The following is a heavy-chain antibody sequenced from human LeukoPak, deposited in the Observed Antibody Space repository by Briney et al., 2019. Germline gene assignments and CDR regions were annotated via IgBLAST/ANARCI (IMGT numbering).Heavy chain of an antibody. J-gene: IGHJ4*02. V-gene: IGHV3-48*04. Sequence: GGTLRLSCAASGLTFSSYGMSWVRQAPGKGLEWVSYISSSGSTIYYADSVKGRFTISRDNAKNSLYLQMNSLRAEDTAVYYCAKDTHWVLQLWGQGTLVTVSS. CDR1: GLTFSSYG. D-gene: IGHD3-9*01. CDR3: AKDTHWVLQL. CDR2: ISSSGSTI.